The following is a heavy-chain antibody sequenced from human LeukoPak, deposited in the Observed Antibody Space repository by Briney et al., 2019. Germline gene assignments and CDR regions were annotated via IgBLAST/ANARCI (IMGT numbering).Heavy chain of an antibody. CDR2: IYYSGNT. CDR1: GGSFSGYY. D-gene: IGHD3-3*01. Sequence: SETLSLTCAVYGGSFSGYYWSWIRQPPGKGLEWIGYIYYSGNTNYNPSLKSRVTISVDTSKNQFSLKLSSVTAADTAVYYCARSPGPRITIFDWGQGTLVTVSS. J-gene: IGHJ4*02. V-gene: IGHV4-59*01. CDR3: ARSPGPRITIFD.